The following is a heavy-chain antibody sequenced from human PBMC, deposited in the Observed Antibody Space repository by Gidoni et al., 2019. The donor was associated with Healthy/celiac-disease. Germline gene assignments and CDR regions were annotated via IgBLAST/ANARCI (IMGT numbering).Heavy chain of an antibody. CDR2: IYYSGST. Sequence: QVQLQESGPGLVKPSETLSLTCTFSGGSISSYYWSWIRQPPGKGLEWIGYIYYSGSTNYNPSLKSRVTISVDTSKNQFALKLSSVTAADTAVYYCARDSSGYYYDYWGQGTLVTVSS. V-gene: IGHV4-59*01. J-gene: IGHJ4*02. CDR3: ARDSSGYYYDY. CDR1: GGSISSYY. D-gene: IGHD3-22*01.